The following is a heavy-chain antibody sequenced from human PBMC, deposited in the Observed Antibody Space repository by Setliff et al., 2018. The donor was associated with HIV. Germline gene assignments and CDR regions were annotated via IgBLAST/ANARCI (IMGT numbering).Heavy chain of an antibody. CDR3: VTGPGGPVGRDPPNGY. CDR1: GNFISRDIYF. CDR2: IYASGVT. J-gene: IGHJ4*02. V-gene: IGHV4-61*09. Sequence: LSLTCNVSGNFISRDIYFWSWIRQPAGKGLEWLGHIYASGVTKDNPSLKSRVIISVDTSRSQFSLTLKSVTAADSAIYYCVTGPGGPVGRDPPNGYWGQGTLVTVSS. D-gene: IGHD2-8*01.